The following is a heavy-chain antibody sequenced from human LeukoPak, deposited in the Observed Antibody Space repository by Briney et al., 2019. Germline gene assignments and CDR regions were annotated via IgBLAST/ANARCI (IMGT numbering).Heavy chain of an antibody. V-gene: IGHV3-30-3*01. CDR1: GFAFSSYA. Sequence: GRSLRLSCAASGFAFSSYAMHWVRQAPGKGLEWVAVISYDGSNKYYADSVKGRFTISRDNSKNTLYLQMNSLRAEDTAVYYCARDTPLIVGATLDYWGQGILVTVSS. CDR3: ARDTPLIVGATLDY. J-gene: IGHJ4*02. D-gene: IGHD1-26*01. CDR2: ISYDGSNK.